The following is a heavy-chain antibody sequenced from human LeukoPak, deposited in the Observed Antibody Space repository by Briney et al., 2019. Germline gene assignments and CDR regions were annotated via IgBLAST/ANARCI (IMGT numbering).Heavy chain of an antibody. CDR3: ARGLLFQGFDY. D-gene: IGHD2-21*01. CDR1: GFTFSNAW. J-gene: IGHJ4*02. V-gene: IGHV3-7*03. Sequence: GGSLRLSCAASGFTFSNAWMSWVRQAPGKGLEWVAIIKQDGGEKNCVDSVKGRFTISRDNSKNTLYLQMNSLRAEDTAVYYCARGLLFQGFDYWGQGTLVTVSS. CDR2: IKQDGGEK.